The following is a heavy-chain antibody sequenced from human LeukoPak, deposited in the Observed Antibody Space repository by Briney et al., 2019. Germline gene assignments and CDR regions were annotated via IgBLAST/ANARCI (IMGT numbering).Heavy chain of an antibody. CDR3: ARGKYYDILTGYSLKYFDY. D-gene: IGHD3-9*01. Sequence: SETLSLTCAVSGGSISSSNWWSWVRQPPGKGLEWIGEIYHSGSTNYNPSLKSRVTISVDKSKNQFSLKLSSVTAADTAVNYCARGKYYDILTGYSLKYFDYWGQGTLVTVSS. V-gene: IGHV4-4*02. CDR2: IYHSGST. CDR1: GGSISSSNW. J-gene: IGHJ4*02.